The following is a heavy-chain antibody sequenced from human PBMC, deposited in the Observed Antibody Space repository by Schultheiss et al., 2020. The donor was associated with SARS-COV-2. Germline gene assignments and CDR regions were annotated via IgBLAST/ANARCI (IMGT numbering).Heavy chain of an antibody. CDR2: IYHSGST. CDR3: ARASTGGILGAFDI. Sequence: SETLSLTCTVSGGSIRSGESYWSWIRQSPGKGLEWIGYIYHSGSTYYNPSLKSRVTISVDRSKNQFSLKLSSVTAADTAVYYCARASTGGILGAFDIWGQGTMVTVSS. CDR1: GGSIRSGESY. V-gene: IGHV4-30-2*06. D-gene: IGHD2-8*02. J-gene: IGHJ3*02.